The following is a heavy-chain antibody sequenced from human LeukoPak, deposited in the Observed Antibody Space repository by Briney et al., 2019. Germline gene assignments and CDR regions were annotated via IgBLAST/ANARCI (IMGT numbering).Heavy chain of an antibody. J-gene: IGHJ4*02. D-gene: IGHD5-18*01. Sequence: GGSLRLSCAASGFPFSSYWMTWLRQAPGKGLEWVANIKQDGSEKYYVDSVKGRFTISRDNARNSVYLQMNSPRAEDTAVYYCARGGTRGYSPSDYWGQGTLVTVSS. CDR3: ARGGTRGYSPSDY. CDR1: GFPFSSYW. V-gene: IGHV3-7*01. CDR2: IKQDGSEK.